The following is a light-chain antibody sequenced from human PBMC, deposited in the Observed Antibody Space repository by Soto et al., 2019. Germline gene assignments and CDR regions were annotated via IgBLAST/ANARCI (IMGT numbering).Light chain of an antibody. CDR1: QSVLYSSNNKNY. Sequence: DIVMTQSPDSLAVSLGERATINCKSSQSVLYSSNNKNYLAWYQQKPGQPPKLLIYWASTRKSGVPDRFSGSGSGTDFTLTISSLQAEDVAVYYCRQYYSTPPYTFGQGTKLEIK. J-gene: IGKJ2*01. V-gene: IGKV4-1*01. CDR3: RQYYSTPPYT. CDR2: WAS.